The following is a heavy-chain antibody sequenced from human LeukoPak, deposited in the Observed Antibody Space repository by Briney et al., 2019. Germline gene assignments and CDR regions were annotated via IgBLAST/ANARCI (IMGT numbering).Heavy chain of an antibody. V-gene: IGHV3-23*01. D-gene: IGHD6-19*01. J-gene: IGHJ4*02. Sequence: HAGGSLRLSCAASGFTFSSYAMSWVRQAPGKGLEWVSAISGSGGSTYYADSVKGRFTISRDNSKNTLYLQMNSLRAEDTAVYYCAKDGSQWLVPAFDYWGQGTLVTVSS. CDR1: GFTFSSYA. CDR2: ISGSGGST. CDR3: AKDGSQWLVPAFDY.